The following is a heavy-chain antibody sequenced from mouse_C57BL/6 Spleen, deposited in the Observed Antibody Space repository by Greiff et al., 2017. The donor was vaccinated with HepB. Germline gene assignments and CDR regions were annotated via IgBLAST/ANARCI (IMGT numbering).Heavy chain of an antibody. J-gene: IGHJ2*01. Sequence: EVQLVESEGGLVQPGSSMKLSCTASGFTFSDYYMAWVRQVPEKGLEWVANINYDGSSTYYLDSLKSRFIISRDNAKNILYLQMISLKSEDTATYYCAREEGMYYFDYWGQGTTLTVSS. V-gene: IGHV5-16*01. CDR3: AREEGMYYFDY. CDR2: INYDGSST. CDR1: GFTFSDYY. D-gene: IGHD2-10*02.